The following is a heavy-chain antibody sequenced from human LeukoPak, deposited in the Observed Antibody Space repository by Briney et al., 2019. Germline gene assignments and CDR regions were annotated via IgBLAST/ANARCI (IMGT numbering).Heavy chain of an antibody. Sequence: SETLSLTCAVSGGSISSGGYSWSWIRQPPGKGLEWIGYIYYSGSTYYNPSLKSRVTISVDTSKNQFSLKLSSVTAADTAVYYCARGLLWFGESGLNWFDPWGQGTLVTVSS. CDR1: GGSISSGGYS. D-gene: IGHD3-10*01. CDR3: ARGLLWFGESGLNWFDP. CDR2: IYYSGST. J-gene: IGHJ5*02. V-gene: IGHV4-61*08.